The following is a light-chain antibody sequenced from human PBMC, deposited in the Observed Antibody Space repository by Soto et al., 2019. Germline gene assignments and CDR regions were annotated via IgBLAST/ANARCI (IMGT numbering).Light chain of an antibody. CDR1: QSVSRY. Sequence: VLTQSPGTLSLSPGERATLSCRASQSVSRYLVWYQQKPGQPPRLLVYGASSRPPGIPARFSGSGSGTDFTLTITRLGPEDSAAYYCQQFDTSPYTLGQGTKLEIK. V-gene: IGKV3-20*01. CDR2: GAS. CDR3: QQFDTSPYT. J-gene: IGKJ2*01.